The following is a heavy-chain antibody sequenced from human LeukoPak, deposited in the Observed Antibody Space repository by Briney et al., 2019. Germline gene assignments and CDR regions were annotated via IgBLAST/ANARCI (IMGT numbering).Heavy chain of an antibody. J-gene: IGHJ6*02. V-gene: IGHV4-30-2*01. D-gene: IGHD3-9*01. CDR3: ARDSGPIFLYGMDV. Sequence: SETLSLTCAVSGGSISSGGYSWSWIRQPPGKGLEWTGYIYHSGSTYYNPSLKSRVTISVDRSKNQFSLKLSSVTAADTAVYYCARDSGPIFLYGMDVWGQGTTVTVSS. CDR2: IYHSGST. CDR1: GGSISSGGYS.